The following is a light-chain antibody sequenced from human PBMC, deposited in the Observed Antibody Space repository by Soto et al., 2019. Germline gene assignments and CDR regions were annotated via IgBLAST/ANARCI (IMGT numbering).Light chain of an antibody. Sequence: SPGTLSLSPGERGTLSCRASERISSIFLAWYQQKSGQAPRLLIYGASTRATGIPARFSGSGSGTEFTLTISSLQSEDFAVYYCQQYNNWPWPFGQVTKV. CDR3: QQYNNWPWP. V-gene: IGKV3-15*01. CDR2: GAS. CDR1: ERISSI. J-gene: IGKJ1*01.